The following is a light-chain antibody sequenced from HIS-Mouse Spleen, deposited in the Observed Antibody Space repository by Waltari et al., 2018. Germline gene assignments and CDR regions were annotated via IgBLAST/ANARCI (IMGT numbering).Light chain of an antibody. CDR1: ALPKKY. J-gene: IGLJ2*01. CDR3: YSTDSSGNHRV. Sequence: SYELTQPPSVSVSPGPTARITCSGDALPKKYDYSSQQKSGQAPVLGIYEDSKRPSGIPERFSGSSSGTMATLTISGAQVEDEADYYCYSTDSSGNHRVFGGGTKLTVL. V-gene: IGLV3-10*01. CDR2: EDS.